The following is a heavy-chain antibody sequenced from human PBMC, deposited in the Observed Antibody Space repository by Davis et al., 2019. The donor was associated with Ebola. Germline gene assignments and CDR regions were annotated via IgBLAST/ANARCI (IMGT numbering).Heavy chain of an antibody. CDR1: GASFSGYY. V-gene: IGHV4-34*01. CDR2: INHSGST. Sequence: SETLSLTCAVYGASFSGYYWTWIRQPPGKGLEWIGEINHSGSTNYNPSLKSRVTISVDTSKNQFSLKLNSVTAADTAVYYCARRVRFLETFDYWGQGTLVTVSS. D-gene: IGHD3-3*01. CDR3: ARRVRFLETFDY. J-gene: IGHJ4*02.